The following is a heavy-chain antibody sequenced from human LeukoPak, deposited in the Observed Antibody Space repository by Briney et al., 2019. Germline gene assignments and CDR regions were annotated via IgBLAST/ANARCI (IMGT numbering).Heavy chain of an antibody. Sequence: SETLSLTCAVYGGSFSGYYWSWIRQPPGKGLEWIGEINHSGSTNYNPSLKSRITISVDTSKNQFSLKLSSATAADTAVYYCARDPYYCSGGSCYLGGFDPWGQGTLVTVSS. CDR3: ARDPYYCSGGSCYLGGFDP. CDR1: GGSFSGYY. V-gene: IGHV4-34*01. CDR2: INHSGST. D-gene: IGHD2-15*01. J-gene: IGHJ5*02.